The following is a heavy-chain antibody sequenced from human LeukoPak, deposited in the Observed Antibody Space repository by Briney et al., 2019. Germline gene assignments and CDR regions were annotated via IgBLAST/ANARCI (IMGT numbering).Heavy chain of an antibody. CDR2: ISYDGSNK. V-gene: IGHV3-30*04. CDR1: GFTFSSYA. CDR3: ARGTYSSGWYDH. J-gene: IGHJ5*02. Sequence: GGSLRLSCAASGFTFSSYAMHWVRQAPGKGLEWVAVISYDGSNKYYADSVKGRFTISRDNSKNTLYLQMNSLRAEDTAVYYCARGTYSSGWYDHWGQGTLVTVSS. D-gene: IGHD6-19*01.